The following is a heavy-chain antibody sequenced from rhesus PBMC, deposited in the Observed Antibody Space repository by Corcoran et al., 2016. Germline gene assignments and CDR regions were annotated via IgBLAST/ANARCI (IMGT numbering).Heavy chain of an antibody. Sequence: QVQLQESGPGLVKPSETLSLTCAVSGGSISSSNWWSWIRQSSGKGLEWIWYIYGSSARTNTTPSLQSRVSISTAPSKDQLSLKLSSVTAADTAVYYCARRGIAAVLLHWYFDLWGPGTPITISS. CDR2: IYGSSART. J-gene: IGHJ2*01. D-gene: IGHD6-13*01. CDR1: GGSISSSNW. V-gene: IGHV4S18*01. CDR3: ARRGIAAVLLHWYFDL.